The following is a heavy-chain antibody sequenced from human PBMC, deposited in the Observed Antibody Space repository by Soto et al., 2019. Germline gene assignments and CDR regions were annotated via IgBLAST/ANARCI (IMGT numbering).Heavy chain of an antibody. Sequence: EVQLVESGGGLVQPGGSLRLSCAASGFTFSSYSMNWVRQAPGKGLEWVSYISSSSSTIYYADSVKGRFTISRDNAKNSLYLQMNSLRAEDTAVYYCAREVYYYGSGNWGYWGQGTLVTVSS. D-gene: IGHD3-10*01. CDR1: GFTFSSYS. J-gene: IGHJ4*02. CDR2: ISSSSSTI. V-gene: IGHV3-48*01. CDR3: AREVYYYGSGNWGY.